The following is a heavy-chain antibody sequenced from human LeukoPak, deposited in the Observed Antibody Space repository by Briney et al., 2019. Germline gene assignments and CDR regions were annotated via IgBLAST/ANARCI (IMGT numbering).Heavy chain of an antibody. CDR3: ARQTTILTTLNY. CDR1: GYSFTSYW. D-gene: IGHD4-11*01. Sequence: GESLKISCKGSGYSFTSYWIGWVRQLPGKGLEWMGIIYPGDPDTRYSPSFQGQVTVSADKSISTAYLQWSSLKASDTAMYYCARQTTILTTLNYWGQGTLVTVSS. J-gene: IGHJ4*02. CDR2: IYPGDPDT. V-gene: IGHV5-51*01.